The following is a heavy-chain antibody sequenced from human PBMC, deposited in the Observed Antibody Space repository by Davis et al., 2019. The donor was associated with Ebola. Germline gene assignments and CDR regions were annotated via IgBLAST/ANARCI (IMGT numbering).Heavy chain of an antibody. J-gene: IGHJ3*02. CDR2: IKQDGSEK. Sequence: GGSLRLSCAASGFTFSSYWMSWVRQAPGKGLEWVANIKQDGSEKYYVDSVKGRFTISRDNAKNSLYLQMNSLRAEDTAVYYCARELTFLGSTMIVVVTQNAFDIWGQGTMVTVSS. V-gene: IGHV3-7*03. D-gene: IGHD3-22*01. CDR1: GFTFSSYW. CDR3: ARELTFLGSTMIVVVTQNAFDI.